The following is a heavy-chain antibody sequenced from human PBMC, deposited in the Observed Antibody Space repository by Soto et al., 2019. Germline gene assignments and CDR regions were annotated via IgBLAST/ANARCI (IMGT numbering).Heavy chain of an antibody. Sequence: EEQLLESGGGLIQPGGSLRLACAASGFTFSSYAMTWVRQAPGKGLEWVSSISFSDGGTYYAVSVKGRLTISRDNSKNTLFLQINSLRVEDPAVYYCVKVDRILGRRYFELWGRGTLVTVSS. V-gene: IGHV3-23*01. CDR1: GFTFSSYA. CDR2: ISFSDGGT. CDR3: VKVDRILGRRYFEL. D-gene: IGHD2-15*01. J-gene: IGHJ2*01.